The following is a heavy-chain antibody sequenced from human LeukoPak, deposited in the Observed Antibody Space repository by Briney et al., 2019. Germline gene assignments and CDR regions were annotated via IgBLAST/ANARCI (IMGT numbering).Heavy chain of an antibody. CDR1: GGSISSYY. D-gene: IGHD4-17*01. J-gene: IGHJ4*02. CDR2: IYYSGST. CDR3: ARLPDDGDYVDY. Sequence: PSETLSLTCTVSGGSISSYYWSWIRQPPGKGLEWIGYIYYSGSTNYNPSLKSRVTISVDTSKNQFSLKLSSVTAADTAVYYCARLPDDGDYVDYWGQGILITVSS. V-gene: IGHV4-59*08.